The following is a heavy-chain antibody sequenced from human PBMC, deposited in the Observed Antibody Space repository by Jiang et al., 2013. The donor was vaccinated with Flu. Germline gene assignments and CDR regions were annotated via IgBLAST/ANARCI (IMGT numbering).Heavy chain of an antibody. CDR2: IIPIFGTP. Sequence: GAEVKKPGSSVKVSCKISGGTFSWFAISWVRQAPGQGLEWMGGIIPIFGTPNYAQDFQGRVTISADDSTSTAHLDLRSLTSEDTAVYFCASTPSLYRTSSGDYNYAMDVWGQGTTVIVSS. V-gene: IGHV1-69*01. D-gene: IGHD6-6*01. J-gene: IGHJ6*02. CDR1: GGTFSWFA. CDR3: ASTPSLYRTSSGDYNYAMDV.